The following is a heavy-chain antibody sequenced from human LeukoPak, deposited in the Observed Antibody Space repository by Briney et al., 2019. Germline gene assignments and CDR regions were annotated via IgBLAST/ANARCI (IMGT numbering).Heavy chain of an antibody. CDR2: INTSGST. D-gene: IGHD2-15*01. J-gene: IGHJ4*02. V-gene: IGHV4-4*07. Sequence: SETLSLTCTVSGGSISSYYWTWIRQSAGKGLEWIGRINTSGSTNYNPSLRSRVTMSVNTSKNQFSLNLTSVTAADTAVYYCARSYCSGGSCAQGYFDYWGQGTLVTVSS. CDR3: ARSYCSGGSCAQGYFDY. CDR1: GGSISSYY.